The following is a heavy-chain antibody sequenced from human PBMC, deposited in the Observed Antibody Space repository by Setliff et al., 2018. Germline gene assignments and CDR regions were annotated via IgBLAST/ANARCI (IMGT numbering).Heavy chain of an antibody. D-gene: IGHD6-6*01. CDR1: GESFDNHY. J-gene: IGHJ4*02. V-gene: IGHV4-34*01. CDR2: INHRGFT. CDR3: ARGRIAERPEAIDY. Sequence: SETLSLTCAVYGESFDNHYWTWIRQPPGERLEWIGEINHRGFTDYKPSLKSRLTMSVDTSRNQFSLNLGSVTAADTGVYYCARGRIAERPEAIDYWGQGPPVTVSS.